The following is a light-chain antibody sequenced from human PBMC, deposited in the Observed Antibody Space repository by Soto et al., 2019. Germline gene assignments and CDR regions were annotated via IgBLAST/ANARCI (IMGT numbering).Light chain of an antibody. CDR2: DAS. CDR1: QSVSSY. Sequence: EIVLTQSPATLSLPPGERATLSCRASQSVSSYLAWYQQKPGQAPRLLIYDASNRATGIPARFSGSGSGTDFTLTISSLEPEDFAVHYCQQRSNWNLTFGGGTKVDIK. CDR3: QQRSNWNLT. J-gene: IGKJ4*01. V-gene: IGKV3-11*01.